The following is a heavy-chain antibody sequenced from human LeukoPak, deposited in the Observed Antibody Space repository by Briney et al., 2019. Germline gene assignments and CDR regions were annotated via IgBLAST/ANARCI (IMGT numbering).Heavy chain of an antibody. CDR3: AKGIQLWPYFDY. V-gene: IGHV3-30*18. CDR2: ISYDGSNK. Sequence: GRSLRLSCAASGFTFSSYGMHWVRQAPGEGLEWVAVISYDGSNKYYADSVKGRFTISRDNPKNTLYLQMNSLRAEDTAVYYCAKGIQLWPYFDYWGQGTLVTVSS. D-gene: IGHD5-18*01. J-gene: IGHJ4*02. CDR1: GFTFSSYG.